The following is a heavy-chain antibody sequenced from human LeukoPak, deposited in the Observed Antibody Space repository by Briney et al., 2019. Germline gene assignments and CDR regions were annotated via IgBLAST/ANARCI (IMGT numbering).Heavy chain of an antibody. CDR1: GFSFSTYA. J-gene: IGHJ4*02. Sequence: PGGSLKLSCAASGFSFSTYAMTWVRQAPGKGLEWVSSISGSGDKTYYAESVKGWFTISRDNSKNTLFLQMNSLRAEDTAIFYCAKRSAYTTGWFFDLWGQGILVTVSS. D-gene: IGHD6-19*01. CDR3: AKRSAYTTGWFFDL. V-gene: IGHV3-23*01. CDR2: ISGSGDKT.